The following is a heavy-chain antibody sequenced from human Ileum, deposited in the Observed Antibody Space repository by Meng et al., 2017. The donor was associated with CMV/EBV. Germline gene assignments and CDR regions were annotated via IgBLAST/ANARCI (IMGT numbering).Heavy chain of an antibody. CDR2: IKPDGSEK. Sequence: GESLKISCAASGFTFSNHWMSWVRQAPGKGLEWVGDIKPDGSEKQYVDSVKGRFTISRDSTKNSLYLQMNSLRGEDTDVYYCARDVRRAMDVWGQGTTVTVSS. J-gene: IGHJ6*02. V-gene: IGHV3-7*01. CDR3: ARDVRRAMDV. CDR1: GFTFSNHW.